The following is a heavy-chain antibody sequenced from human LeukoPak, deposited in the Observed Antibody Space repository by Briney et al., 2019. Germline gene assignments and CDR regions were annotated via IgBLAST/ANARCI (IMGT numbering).Heavy chain of an antibody. V-gene: IGHV3-7*01. CDR1: GFTFTTHW. CDR2: INQDGSEK. J-gene: IGHJ4*02. Sequence: PGGSLRLSCTASGFTFTTHWMSWVRQAPGKGLEWVAKINQDGSEKDYVDSVKGRFTISRDNAKNSVYVQMNSLRPEDTAVYYCATGARGKNWGQGTLVTVPS. CDR3: ATGARGKN.